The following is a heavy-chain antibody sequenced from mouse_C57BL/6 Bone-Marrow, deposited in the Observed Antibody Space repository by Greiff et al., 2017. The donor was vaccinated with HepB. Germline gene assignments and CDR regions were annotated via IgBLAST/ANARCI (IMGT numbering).Heavy chain of an antibody. CDR1: GFNIKDDY. CDR2: IDPENGDT. D-gene: IGHD2-3*01. J-gene: IGHJ3*01. Sequence: DVQLQQSGAELVRPGASVKLSCTASGFNIKDDYMHWVKQRPEQGLEWIGWIDPENGDTEYASKFQGKATITADTSSNTAYLQLSSLTSEDTAVYYCTGGWLLGAYWGQGTLVTVSA. CDR3: TGGWLLGAY. V-gene: IGHV14-4*01.